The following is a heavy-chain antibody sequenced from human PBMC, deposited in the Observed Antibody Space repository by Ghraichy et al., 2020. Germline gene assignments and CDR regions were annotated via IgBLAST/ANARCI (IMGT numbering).Heavy chain of an antibody. CDR3: ARRRGYYVDY. V-gene: IGHV4-39*01. J-gene: IGHJ4*02. Sequence: SESLSLTCTVSGGSISSSSYYWVWIRQPPGKGLEWIGSIYYSGSTYYNPSHKSRVTISVDTSKNQFSLKLSSVTAADTAVYYFARRRGYYVDYWGQGTLVTVSS. CDR2: IYYSGST. D-gene: IGHD6-25*01. CDR1: GGSISSSSYY.